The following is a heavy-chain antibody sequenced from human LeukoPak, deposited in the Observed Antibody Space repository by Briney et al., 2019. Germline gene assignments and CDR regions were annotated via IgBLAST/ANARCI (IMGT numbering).Heavy chain of an antibody. D-gene: IGHD4/OR15-4a*01. Sequence: PSETLSLTCTVSGGSISYYYWSWIRQSPGKGLEWIGYIYYSGTTNYNPSLKSRVTISLDTSKIQFSLQLRSVTAADSAVYYCAREDPQTRVPEGMDVWGQGTTVTVSS. CDR1: GGSISYYY. CDR3: AREDPQTRVPEGMDV. CDR2: IYYSGTT. J-gene: IGHJ6*02. V-gene: IGHV4-59*01.